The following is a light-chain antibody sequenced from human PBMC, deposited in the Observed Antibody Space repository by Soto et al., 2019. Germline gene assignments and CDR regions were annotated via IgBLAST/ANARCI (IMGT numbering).Light chain of an antibody. J-gene: IGLJ2*01. CDR1: SSDVGSYNL. V-gene: IGLV2-23*03. CDR3: CSYAGSSTFVV. Sequence: QSVLTQPPSVAGSTGQSITISCTGTSSDVGSYNLVSWYQQHPGKAPKLMIYEGSKRPSGVSNRFSGSKSGNTASLTISGLQAEDEADYYCCSYAGSSTFVVFGGGTKLTVL. CDR2: EGS.